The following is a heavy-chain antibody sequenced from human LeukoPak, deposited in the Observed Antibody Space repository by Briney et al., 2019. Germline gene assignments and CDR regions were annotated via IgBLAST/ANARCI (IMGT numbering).Heavy chain of an antibody. CDR2: TYYRSKWYN. CDR3: ANGWNYFDY. J-gene: IGHJ4*02. CDR1: GDXVSSNSAA. V-gene: IGHV6-1*01. Sequence: SQTLSLTCAISGDXVSSNSAAWSWIRQSPSRGLEWLGRTYYRSKWYNDYAVSVKSRITINPDTSKNQFSLQLNSVTPEDTAVYYCANGWNYFDYWGQGTLVTVSS. D-gene: IGHD6-19*01.